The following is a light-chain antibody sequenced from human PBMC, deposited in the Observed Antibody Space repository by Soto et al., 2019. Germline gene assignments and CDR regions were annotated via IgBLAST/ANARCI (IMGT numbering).Light chain of an antibody. CDR3: ETWYSNTHKV. Sequence: QSVLTQSSSASASLGSSVKLTCILSSGHSTYIIAWHQQQPGKAPRFLMTLDRSGSYNRGSGVPDRFLGSSSGADRYLTISNLQFEDEGDYYCETWYSNTHKVFGGGTQLTVL. V-gene: IGLV4-60*02. CDR1: SGHSTYI. CDR2: LDRSGSY. J-gene: IGLJ3*02.